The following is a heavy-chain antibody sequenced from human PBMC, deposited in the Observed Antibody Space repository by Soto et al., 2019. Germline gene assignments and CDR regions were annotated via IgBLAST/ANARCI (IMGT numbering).Heavy chain of an antibody. CDR1: GYTFTGYY. Sequence: QVQLVQSGAEVKKPGASVKVSCKASGYTFTGYYMHWVRQAPGQGLEWMGWINPNSGGTNYAQKIQRWVTMTRDTSISTAYMELSRLRSDDTAVYYCARGIAVAGYFDYWCQGTLVTVSS. J-gene: IGHJ4*02. CDR3: ARGIAVAGYFDY. D-gene: IGHD6-19*01. V-gene: IGHV1-2*04. CDR2: INPNSGGT.